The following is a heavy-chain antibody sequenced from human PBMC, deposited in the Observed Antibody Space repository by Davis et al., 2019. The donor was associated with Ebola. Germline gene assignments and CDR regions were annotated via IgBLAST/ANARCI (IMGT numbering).Heavy chain of an antibody. D-gene: IGHD3-16*01. CDR2: IRSKAYGGTT. Sequence: GESLKISCAASGFTFSSYSMNWVRQAPGKGLEWVGFIRSKAYGGTTEYAASVKGRFTISRDDSKSIAYLQMNSLKTEDTAVYYCTRGGRDYVWGSYNYWGQGTLVTVSS. V-gene: IGHV3-49*04. J-gene: IGHJ4*02. CDR1: GFTFSSYS. CDR3: TRGGRDYVWGSYNY.